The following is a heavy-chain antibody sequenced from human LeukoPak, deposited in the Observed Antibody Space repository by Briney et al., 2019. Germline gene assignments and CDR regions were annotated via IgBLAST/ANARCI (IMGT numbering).Heavy chain of an antibody. V-gene: IGHV3-23*01. CDR1: GFTFSSYA. CDR2: ISGSGGST. Sequence: GGSLRLSCAASGFTFSSYAMSWVRQAPGKGLEWVSAISGSGGSTYYADSVKGRFTISRHNSKNTLYLQMNSLRAEDTAVYYCARHNWNYSNWFDPWGQGTLVTVSS. J-gene: IGHJ5*02. CDR3: ARHNWNYSNWFDP. D-gene: IGHD1-7*01.